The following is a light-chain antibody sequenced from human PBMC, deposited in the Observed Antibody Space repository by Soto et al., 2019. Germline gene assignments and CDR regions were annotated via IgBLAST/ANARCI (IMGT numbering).Light chain of an antibody. V-gene: IGKV1-9*01. CDR3: QQRNSYPFT. Sequence: DIQLTQSPSFLSASVGDRVTITCRASQGISSYLAWYQQKPGKAPKLLIYAASSLQSGVPSRFSGSGSGTEFTLTIISLQPEDFATYDCQQRNSYPFTFGPETKVDIK. CDR2: AAS. J-gene: IGKJ3*01. CDR1: QGISSY.